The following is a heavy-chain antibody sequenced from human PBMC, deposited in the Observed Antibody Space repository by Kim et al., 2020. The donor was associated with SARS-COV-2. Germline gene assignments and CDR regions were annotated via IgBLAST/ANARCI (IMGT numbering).Heavy chain of an antibody. J-gene: IGHJ4*02. D-gene: IGHD1-20*01. Sequence: GGSLRLSCAASGFTFSGSWMHWVRQAPGKGLVWVSRITTDGSGTDYADSVTGRFTISRDNAKNTVYLQMNSLRAEDTAVYYCARDSNWNNYDSCGQGTLV. CDR1: GFTFSGSW. CDR3: ARDSNWNNYDS. V-gene: IGHV3-74*01. CDR2: ITTDGSGT.